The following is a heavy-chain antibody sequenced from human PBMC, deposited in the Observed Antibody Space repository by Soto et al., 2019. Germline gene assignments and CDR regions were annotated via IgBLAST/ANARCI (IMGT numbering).Heavy chain of an antibody. CDR2: ISSSGGST. J-gene: IGHJ6*02. V-gene: IGHV3-23*01. CDR3: AQEGGGGRNCSYIMDA. D-gene: IGHD2-21*01. CDR1: GFTFSIQA. Sequence: VGSLRLSCAASGFTFSIQAMSWVRQAPGKGLELVSGISSSGGSTYYADSVKGRFTISRDNSKNTLYLQMNSLRAEDTAVYYCAQEGGGGRNCSYIMDAWGQGTPVTVYS.